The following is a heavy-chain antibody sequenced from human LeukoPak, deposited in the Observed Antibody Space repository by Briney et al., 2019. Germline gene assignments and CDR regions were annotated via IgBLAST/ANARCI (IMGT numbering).Heavy chain of an antibody. CDR2: IYYSGST. Sequence: SETLSLTCAVSGYSISSGYYWSWIRQPPGKGLEWIGYIYYSGSTNYNPSLKSRVTISVDTSKNQFSLKLSSVTAADTAVYYCARGSVITTYWYFDLWGRGTLVTVSS. D-gene: IGHD3-22*01. CDR3: ARGSVITTYWYFDL. CDR1: GYSISSGYY. V-gene: IGHV4-61*01. J-gene: IGHJ2*01.